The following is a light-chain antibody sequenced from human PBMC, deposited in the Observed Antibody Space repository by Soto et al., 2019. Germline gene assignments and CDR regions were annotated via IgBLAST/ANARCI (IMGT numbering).Light chain of an antibody. V-gene: IGKV1-9*01. CDR3: LQVYSFPRT. CDR2: AAS. J-gene: IGKJ1*01. CDR1: QVISTS. Sequence: DIQLTQSPSFLSPSIGESVTITCRASQVISTSLAWFQQKPGKAPQYLIQAASILQSGVPSRFSGSGSGTEFILTINNLQPEDFASYFCLQVYSFPRTFGLGTKVDIK.